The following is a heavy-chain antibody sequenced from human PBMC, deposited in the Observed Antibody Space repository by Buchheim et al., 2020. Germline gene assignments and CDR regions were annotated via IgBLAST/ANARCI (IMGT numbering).Heavy chain of an antibody. CDR2: ISYDGSNK. CDR3: AKDRTDGYFDY. CDR1: GFTFSSYG. Sequence: QVQLVESGGGVVQPGRSLRLSCAASGFTFSSYGMHWVRQAPGKGLEWVAVISYDGSNKYYADSVKGRFTISRDNSKNTLYLQMNSLRAEDTAVYYCAKDRTDGYFDYWGQGTL. D-gene: IGHD4-17*01. J-gene: IGHJ4*02. V-gene: IGHV3-30*18.